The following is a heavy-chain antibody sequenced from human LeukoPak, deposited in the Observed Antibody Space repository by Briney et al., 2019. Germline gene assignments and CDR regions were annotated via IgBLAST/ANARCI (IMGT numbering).Heavy chain of an antibody. J-gene: IGHJ4*02. CDR2: INHSGST. CDR3: ARSNRGRSPTIFGVVPQTYYFDN. CDR1: GGSFSGYY. V-gene: IGHV4-34*01. D-gene: IGHD3-3*01. Sequence: PADTLSLTCAVYGGSFSGYYWSWIRQPPGKGLEWIGEINHSGSTKYNPSLKSRVTISVDTSKNQFSLKLSSVTDADTGVYYCARSNRGRSPTIFGVVPQTYYFDNWGQGTLVTVSS.